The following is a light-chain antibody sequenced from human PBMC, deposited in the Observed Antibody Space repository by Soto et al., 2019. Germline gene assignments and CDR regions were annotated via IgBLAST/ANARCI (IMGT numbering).Light chain of an antibody. Sequence: SSELTQPPSVSVAPGKTARVTCGGNNIGSKSVHWYQQKPGQAPVLVIYYDSDRPSGIPERFSGSNSGNTATLTISRVEAGDAADYYCQVWDSSSDPLYVFGTGTKLTVL. J-gene: IGLJ1*01. V-gene: IGLV3-21*04. CDR1: NIGSKS. CDR2: YDS. CDR3: QVWDSSSDPLYV.